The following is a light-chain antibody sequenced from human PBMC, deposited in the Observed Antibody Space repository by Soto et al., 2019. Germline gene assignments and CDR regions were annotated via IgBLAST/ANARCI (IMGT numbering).Light chain of an antibody. CDR2: GAF. J-gene: IGKJ1*01. CDR3: QQYNHWPWT. CDR1: LSVNND. V-gene: IGKV3-15*01. Sequence: EIVMTQSPGTLSVSAGERATLSCRASLSVNNDLACYHQIPVQSPRLLVYGAFTRATGIPARFSGSGSGTEFTLTISSLQSEDFGIYYCQQYNHWPWTFGQGTKVDI.